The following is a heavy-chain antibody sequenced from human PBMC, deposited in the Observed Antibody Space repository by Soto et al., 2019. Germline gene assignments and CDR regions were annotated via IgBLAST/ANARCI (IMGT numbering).Heavy chain of an antibody. J-gene: IGHJ6*02. D-gene: IGHD1-26*01. CDR2: IYPGDSDT. CDR3: ARREGKCLDCMDV. V-gene: IGHV5-51*01. CDR1: VYSFTSYW. Sequence: GESLKIACKGSVYSFTSYWIGWVRQMPGKGLEWMGIIYPGDSDTRYSPSFQGQVTISADKSISTAYLQWSSLKASDTAMYYCARREGKCLDCMDVWGQGTTVTVSS.